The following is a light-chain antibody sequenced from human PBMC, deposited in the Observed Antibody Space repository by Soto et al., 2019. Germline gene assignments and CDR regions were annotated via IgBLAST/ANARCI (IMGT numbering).Light chain of an antibody. V-gene: IGLV2-23*01. CDR2: EGS. CDR3: CSYAGSYNYV. J-gene: IGLJ1*01. Sequence: QSALTQPASVSGSPGQSITISCTGTSSDVGSYNLVSWYQQHPGKAPKLMIYEGSKRPSGVSNRFSGSKSGNTASLTISGLQAEDEADYYCCSYAGSYNYVFGTGTKVTVL. CDR1: SSDVGSYNL.